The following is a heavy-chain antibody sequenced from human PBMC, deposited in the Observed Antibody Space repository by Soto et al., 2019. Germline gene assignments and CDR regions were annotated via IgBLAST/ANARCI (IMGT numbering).Heavy chain of an antibody. D-gene: IGHD3-22*01. V-gene: IGHV1-46*03. CDR1: GYTFTSYY. J-gene: IGHJ4*02. Sequence: QVQLVQSGAEVKKPGASVKVSCKASGYTFTSYYMHWVRQAPGQGLEWMGIINPSGGSTSYAQKFRGSVSMARDRSTSPVYMELSSLRSEDTAVYYCARAYDSSGYPRYYFDYWGQGTLVTVSS. CDR3: ARAYDSSGYPRYYFDY. CDR2: INPSGGST.